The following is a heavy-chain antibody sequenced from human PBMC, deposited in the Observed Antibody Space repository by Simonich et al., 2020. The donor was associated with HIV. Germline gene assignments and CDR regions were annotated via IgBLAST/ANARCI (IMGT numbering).Heavy chain of an antibody. V-gene: IGHV4-59*01. CDR3: ARAPDYGANVYFDY. D-gene: IGHD4-17*01. Sequence: HVQLQESGPGLVKPSETLSLTCTVSGGSISRYYWSRIRQPPGKGREWIGYIFDNGFTNDNHSLKSRVTISVDTSKNQFSLKMTSVTAADTAVYYCARAPDYGANVYFDYWGQGTLVTVSS. CDR2: IFDNGFT. J-gene: IGHJ4*02. CDR1: GGSISRYY.